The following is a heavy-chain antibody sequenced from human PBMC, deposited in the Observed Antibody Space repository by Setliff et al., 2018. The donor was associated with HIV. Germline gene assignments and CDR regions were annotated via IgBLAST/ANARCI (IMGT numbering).Heavy chain of an antibody. Sequence: GGSLRLSCAASGFTFSSYAMSWVRQAPGKGLEWVSALSGSGGNTHHADSVKGRFTISRDNSKNTLYLQMSSLSAEDTAVYYCAKGQGRYYYDTSNWNFDYWGQGTLVTVSS. CDR3: AKGQGRYYYDTSNWNFDY. CDR1: GFTFSSYA. V-gene: IGHV3-23*01. J-gene: IGHJ4*02. D-gene: IGHD3-22*01. CDR2: LSGSGGNT.